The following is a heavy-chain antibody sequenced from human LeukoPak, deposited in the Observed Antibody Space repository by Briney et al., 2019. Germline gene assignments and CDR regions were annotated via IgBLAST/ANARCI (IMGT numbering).Heavy chain of an antibody. CDR1: GFTFS. V-gene: IGHV3-23*01. D-gene: IGHD4-17*01. CDR2: ISGSGSST. J-gene: IGHJ4*02. Sequence: GGSLRLSCAASGFTFSMSWVRQAPGKGLEWVSGISGSGSSTYYADSVKGRFTISRDNSRNTLFLQMNSLRAEDTALYYCAKARGTTVTTSFDCWGQGTQVTVSS. CDR3: AKARGTTVTTSFDC.